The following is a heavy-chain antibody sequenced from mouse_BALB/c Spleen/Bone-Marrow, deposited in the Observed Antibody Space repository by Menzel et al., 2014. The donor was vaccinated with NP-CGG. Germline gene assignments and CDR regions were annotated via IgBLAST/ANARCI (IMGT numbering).Heavy chain of an antibody. CDR1: GYAFTNYL. Sequence: VHLVESGAELVRPGTSVKVSCKASGYAFTNYLIEWVKQRPGQGLEWIGVINPGSGGTNYNEKFKGKATLTADKSSSTAYMQRSSLTSDDSAVYFCARGITTGYFDYWGQGTTLTVSS. D-gene: IGHD1-1*01. CDR3: ARGITTGYFDY. V-gene: IGHV1-54*01. J-gene: IGHJ2*01. CDR2: INPGSGGT.